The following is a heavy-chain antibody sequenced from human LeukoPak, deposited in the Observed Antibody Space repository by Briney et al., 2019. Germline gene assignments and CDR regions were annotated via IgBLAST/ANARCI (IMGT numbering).Heavy chain of an antibody. J-gene: IGHJ5*02. V-gene: IGHV1-69*13. CDR2: IIPIFGTA. Sequence: ASVNVSCKASGYTFTSYGISWVRQAPGQGLEWMGGIIPIFGTANYAQKFQGRVTITADESTSTAYMELSSLRSEDTAVYYCARGQRGDVNWFDPWGQGTLVTVSS. D-gene: IGHD2-21*01. CDR3: ARGQRGDVNWFDP. CDR1: GYTFTSYG.